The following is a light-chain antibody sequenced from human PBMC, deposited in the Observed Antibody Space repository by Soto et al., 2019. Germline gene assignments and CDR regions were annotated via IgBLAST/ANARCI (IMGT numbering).Light chain of an antibody. J-gene: IGKJ1*01. CDR3: HQYSSYSTEWT. CDR2: DAS. Sequence: DIQMTQSPSTLSASVGDGVTITCRASQSISSWLAWYQQKPGKAPKVIIYDASRLESGVPSRFGGSGSGTEFTLTISGLQPDDFATYYCHQYSSYSTEWTFGRGTKVDIK. V-gene: IGKV1-5*01. CDR1: QSISSW.